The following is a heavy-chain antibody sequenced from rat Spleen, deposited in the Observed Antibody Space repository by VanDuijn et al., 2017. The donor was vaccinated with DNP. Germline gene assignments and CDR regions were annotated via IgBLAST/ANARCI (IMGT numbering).Heavy chain of an antibody. D-gene: IGHD1-9*01. CDR2: ISYSGST. Sequence: VQLQESGPGLVKPSQSLSLTCSVTGYSITSNYWGWIRKFPGNQMEWMGYISYSGSTNSNPSLKSRISITRDTSKNHFFLQLNSVTPEDTATYFCARWNVFGYNGFDYWGQGVMVTVSS. V-gene: IGHV3-1*01. CDR3: ARWNVFGYNGFDY. J-gene: IGHJ2*01. CDR1: GYSITSNY.